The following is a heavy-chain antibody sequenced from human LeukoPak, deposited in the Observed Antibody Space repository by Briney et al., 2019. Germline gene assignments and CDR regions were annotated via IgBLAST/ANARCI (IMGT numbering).Heavy chain of an antibody. CDR2: IYYSGST. V-gene: IGHV4-39*01. CDR1: GGSISSSSYY. CDR3: ASQPFRGGGSSRLSWFDY. J-gene: IGHJ4*02. D-gene: IGHD6-13*01. Sequence: SETLSLTCTVSGGSISSSSYYWGWIRQPPGKGLEWIGSIYYSGSTYYNPSLKSRVTISVDTSKNQFSLKPSSVTAADTAVYYCASQPFRGGGSSRLSWFDYWGQGTLVTVSS.